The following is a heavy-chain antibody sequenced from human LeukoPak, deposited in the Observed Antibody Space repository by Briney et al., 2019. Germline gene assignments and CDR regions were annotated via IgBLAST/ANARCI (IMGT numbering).Heavy chain of an antibody. J-gene: IGHJ4*02. CDR3: ARDLSGSGFH. CDR2: LRNDGRSK. CDR1: GFTFSSYD. D-gene: IGHD3-10*01. Sequence: GGSLRLSCAASGFTFSSYDMHWVRQAPGKGLEWVAFLRNDGRSKYYADSVKGRFTISTDNSKNTLYLQMNSLRAEDTAVYYCARDLSGSGFHWGQGTLVTVSS. V-gene: IGHV3-30*02.